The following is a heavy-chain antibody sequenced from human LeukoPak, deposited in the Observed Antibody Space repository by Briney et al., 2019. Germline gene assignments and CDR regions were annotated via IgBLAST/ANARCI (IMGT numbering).Heavy chain of an antibody. J-gene: IGHJ4*02. V-gene: IGHV4-59*08. Sequence: SETLSLTCTVSGGSISSYYWSWIRQPPGKGLEWIVYIYYGGSTYSNPSLKSRVTISADTSKNQFSLKLTSVTAADTSVYYCARSSVSGTYSGGYWGQGILVTVSS. CDR3: ARSSVSGTYSGGY. CDR1: GGSISSYY. D-gene: IGHD3-10*01. CDR2: IYYGGST.